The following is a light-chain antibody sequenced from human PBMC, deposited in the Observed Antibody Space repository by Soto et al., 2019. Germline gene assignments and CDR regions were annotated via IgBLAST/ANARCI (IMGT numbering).Light chain of an antibody. J-gene: IGKJ5*01. Sequence: EIVMTQSPATLSLSPGERATLSCRASQTIDNTLAWYQRKPGQAPRLLIYDASTRATGVPARFSGSGSGTDFTLTISSLQSEDFAVYYCQQHGISHITFGQGTRLEIK. V-gene: IGKV3-15*01. CDR3: QQHGISHIT. CDR2: DAS. CDR1: QTIDNT.